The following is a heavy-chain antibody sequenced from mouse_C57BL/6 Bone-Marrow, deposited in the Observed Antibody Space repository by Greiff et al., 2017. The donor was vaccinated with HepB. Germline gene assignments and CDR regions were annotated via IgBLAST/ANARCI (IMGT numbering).Heavy chain of an antibody. V-gene: IGHV1-26*01. CDR1: GYTFTDYY. J-gene: IGHJ2*01. D-gene: IGHD3-3*01. Sequence: VQLQQSGPELVKPGASVKISCKASGYTFTDYYMNWVKQSHGKSLEWIGDINPNNGGTSYNQKFKGKATLTVDKSSSTAYMELRSLTSEDAAVYYCARGDWDYWGQGTTFTVSS. CDR2: INPNNGGT. CDR3: ARGDWDY.